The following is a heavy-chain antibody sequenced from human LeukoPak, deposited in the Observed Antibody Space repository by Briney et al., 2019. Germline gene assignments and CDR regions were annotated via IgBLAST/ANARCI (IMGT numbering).Heavy chain of an antibody. V-gene: IGHV4-31*03. CDR2: IYYSGST. D-gene: IGHD5-24*01. CDR3: ARDSPEMATMMLH. J-gene: IGHJ4*02. Sequence: SETLSLTCTVSGGSISSGGYYWSWIRQHPGKGLEWIGYIYYSGSTYYNPSLKSRVTILVDTSKNQFSLKLSSVTAADTAVYYCARDSPEMATMMLHWGQGTLVTVSS. CDR1: GGSISSGGYY.